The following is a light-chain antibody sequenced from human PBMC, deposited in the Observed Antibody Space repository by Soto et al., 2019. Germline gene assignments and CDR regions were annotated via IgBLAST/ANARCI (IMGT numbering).Light chain of an antibody. CDR2: GVS. V-gene: IGKV2-30*01. CDR1: QSLVNNEANAN. J-gene: IGKJ5*01. Sequence: DVVMTQSPLSLPVTLGQPASICCRSSQSLVNNEANANLNWFHQRPGQSPRRLIYGVSNRDSGVPDRFSGSGSGTDFTLRISRVEAEDVGVYYCMQGRHWPITFGQGTRLEIK. CDR3: MQGRHWPIT.